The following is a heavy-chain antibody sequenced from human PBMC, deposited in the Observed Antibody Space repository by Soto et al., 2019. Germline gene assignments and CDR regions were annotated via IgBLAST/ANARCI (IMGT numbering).Heavy chain of an antibody. Sequence: GEFPEILRKGLGYSFTSYWIGWVRPMPGKGLGGIGIIYPGDSETRYSTSCQGQVNISDNKSIGTAYLQWSSLEASGTAMYYCARLSSSGPRGYYYGMDVWGQGTTVTVSS. D-gene: IGHD6-13*01. V-gene: IGHV5-51*01. J-gene: IGHJ6*02. CDR1: GYSFTSYW. CDR2: IYPGDSET. CDR3: ARLSSSGPRGYYYGMDV.